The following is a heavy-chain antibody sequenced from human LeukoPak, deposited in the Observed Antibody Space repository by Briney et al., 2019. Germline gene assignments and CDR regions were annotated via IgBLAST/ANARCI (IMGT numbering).Heavy chain of an antibody. CDR3: ARGPVRCSGGSCFHAYYYYGMDV. J-gene: IGHJ6*02. CDR2: INHSGST. CDR1: GGSFSGYY. D-gene: IGHD2-15*01. V-gene: IGHV4-34*01. Sequence: SETLSLTCAVYGGSFSGYYWSWICQPPGKGLEWIGEINHSGSTNYNPSLKSRVTISVDTSKNQFSLKLSSVTAADTAVYYCARGPVRCSGGSCFHAYYYYGMDVWGQGTTVTVSS.